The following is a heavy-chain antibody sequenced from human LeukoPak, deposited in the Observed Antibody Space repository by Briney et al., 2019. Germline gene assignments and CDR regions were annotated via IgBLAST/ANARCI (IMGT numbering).Heavy chain of an antibody. CDR1: GFTFSGYW. D-gene: IGHD6-13*01. Sequence: PGGSLRLSCVVSGFTFSGYWMSWLRQAPGKGLEWVANIKQDGSEKYYVDSVKGRFTISRDNAKNSLFLQMSSLRDEDTAVYYCARLGYGYSSRWSNGGYFQYWGQGTLVTVSS. CDR2: IKQDGSEK. V-gene: IGHV3-7*01. J-gene: IGHJ1*01. CDR3: ARLGYGYSSRWSNGGYFQY.